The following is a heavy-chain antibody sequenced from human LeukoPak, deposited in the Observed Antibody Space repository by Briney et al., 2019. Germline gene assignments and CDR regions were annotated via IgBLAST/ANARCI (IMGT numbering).Heavy chain of an antibody. CDR1: GGSISSGSYY. D-gene: IGHD3-10*01. CDR2: IYTSGTT. Sequence: SQTLSLTCNVSGGSISSGSYYWSWIRQPAGKGLEWIGRIYTSGTTNYNPSLKSQVTISVDTSKNQFSLNLNFVTAADTAVYFCARSVGGSYYYYYMDVWGTGTTVTV. J-gene: IGHJ6*03. CDR3: ARSVGGSYYYYYMDV. V-gene: IGHV4-61*02.